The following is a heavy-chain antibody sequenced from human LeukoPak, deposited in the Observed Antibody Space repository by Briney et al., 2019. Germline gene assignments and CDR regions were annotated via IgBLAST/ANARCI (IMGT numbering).Heavy chain of an antibody. D-gene: IGHD3-22*01. CDR1: GGSFSGYY. Sequence: SETLSLTCAVYGGSFSGYYWSWIRQPPGKGLEWIGEINHSGGTNYNPSLKSRVTISVDTSKNQFSLKLSSVTAADTAVYYCARGGSDYYDSSDAFDIWGQGTMVTVSS. CDR2: INHSGGT. V-gene: IGHV4-34*01. CDR3: ARGGSDYYDSSDAFDI. J-gene: IGHJ3*02.